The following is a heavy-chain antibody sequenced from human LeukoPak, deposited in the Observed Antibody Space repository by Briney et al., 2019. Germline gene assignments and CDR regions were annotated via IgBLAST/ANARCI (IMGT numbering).Heavy chain of an antibody. D-gene: IGHD2-15*01. CDR1: GYSFTSNY. CDR3: ARGQERFCSGGSCYGPDDY. CDR2: INPSGGST. J-gene: IGHJ4*02. Sequence: ASVKVSCKASGYSFTSNYMHWVRQAPGQGLEWMGIINPSGGSTSYAQKFRGRVTMTRDTSTSTVYMELSSLRSEDTAVYYCARGQERFCSGGSCYGPDDYWGQGTLVTVSS. V-gene: IGHV1-46*01.